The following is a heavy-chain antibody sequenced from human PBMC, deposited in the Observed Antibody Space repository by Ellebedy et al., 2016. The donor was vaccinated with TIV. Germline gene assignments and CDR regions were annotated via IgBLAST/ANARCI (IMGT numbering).Heavy chain of an antibody. D-gene: IGHD3-10*01. CDR3: AKDGGMVRGIHYYYGMDV. CDR2: ISGSGGST. Sequence: GESLKISXAASGFTFSSYSMSWVRQAPGKGLEWVSAISGSGGSTYYADSVKGRFTISRDNSKNTLYLQMNSLRAEDTAVYYCAKDGGMVRGIHYYYGMDVWGQGTTVTVSS. J-gene: IGHJ6*02. V-gene: IGHV3-23*01. CDR1: GFTFSSYS.